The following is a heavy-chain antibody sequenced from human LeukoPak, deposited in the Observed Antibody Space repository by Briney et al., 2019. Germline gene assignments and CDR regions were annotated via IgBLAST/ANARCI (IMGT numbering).Heavy chain of an antibody. Sequence: GASVKVSCKTSGYTFTRYFMHWVRQAPGQGLEWMGLIYPIGGSTSYAQKFQGRVTMTRDTSTSTVYMELSSLRSEDTAVYYCSRILTAKNYGMDVWGQGTTVTVSS. J-gene: IGHJ6*02. CDR3: SRILTAKNYGMDV. V-gene: IGHV1-46*01. CDR1: GYTFTRYF. CDR2: IYPIGGST. D-gene: IGHD2-8*01.